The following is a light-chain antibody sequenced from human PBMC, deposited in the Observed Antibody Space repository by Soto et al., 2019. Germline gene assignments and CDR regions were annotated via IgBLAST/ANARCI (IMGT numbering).Light chain of an antibody. Sequence: QSVLTQPPSASASLGASVKLTCTLTSGLSSYAIAWHQQQPEKGPRFLMKVNSDGSHNKGDGIPDRFSGSSSGAERYLTISSLQSEDEADYFCQTWGTGKGVFGGGTKVTVL. J-gene: IGLJ2*01. CDR1: SGLSSYA. CDR3: QTWGTGKGV. CDR2: VNSDGSH. V-gene: IGLV4-69*01.